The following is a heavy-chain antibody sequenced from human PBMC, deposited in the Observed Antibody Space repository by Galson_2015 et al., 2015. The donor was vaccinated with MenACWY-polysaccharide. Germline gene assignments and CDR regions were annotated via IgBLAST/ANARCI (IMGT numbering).Heavy chain of an antibody. D-gene: IGHD1-26*01. Sequence: SETLSLTCTVSGGSVTSGTSYWSWLRQPPGKGLEWIGYMSYGGRGNSNPSLRSRVTVLIDTSKNQFSLRLTSVTAADTAMYYCAREPTYSGSFGWFDPWGQGTLVTVSS. CDR1: GGSVTSGTSY. CDR2: MSYGGRG. V-gene: IGHV4-61*01. CDR3: AREPTYSGSFGWFDP. J-gene: IGHJ5*02.